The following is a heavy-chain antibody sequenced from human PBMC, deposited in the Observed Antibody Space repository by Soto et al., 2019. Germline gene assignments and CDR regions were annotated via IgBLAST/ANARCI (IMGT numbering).Heavy chain of an antibody. J-gene: IGHJ6*02. CDR3: ARDTPVPNVSLGWHRYYYGMDV. Sequence: QVQLVQSGAEVKKPGSSVKVSCKASGGTFSSYAISWVRQAPGQGLEWMGGIIPIFGTANYAQKFQGRVTITADESTSTAYMELSSLRSEDTAVYYCARDTPVPNVSLGWHRYYYGMDVWGQGTKVTVSS. V-gene: IGHV1-69*12. CDR2: IIPIFGTA. D-gene: IGHD6-19*01. CDR1: GGTFSSYA.